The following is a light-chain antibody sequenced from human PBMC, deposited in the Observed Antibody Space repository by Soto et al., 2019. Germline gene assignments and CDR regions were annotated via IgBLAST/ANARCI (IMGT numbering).Light chain of an antibody. J-gene: IGLJ1*01. Sequence: QSALTQPPSASGSPGQSVTISCTGTSSDVGGYNYVSWYQQHPGKAPKLMIYEVSKRPSGVPDRFSGSKSGNTASLTVSGLQAEDDDDYYCSSYAGRNNRVFGRGTKVTVL. V-gene: IGLV2-8*01. CDR1: SSDVGGYNY. CDR2: EVS. CDR3: SSYAGRNNRV.